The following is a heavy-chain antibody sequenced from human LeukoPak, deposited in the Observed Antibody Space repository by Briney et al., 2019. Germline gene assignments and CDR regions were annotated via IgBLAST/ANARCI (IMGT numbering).Heavy chain of an antibody. CDR3: ARGSATKFDY. CDR1: GGFISSGGYS. J-gene: IGHJ4*02. Sequence: SETLSLTCAVSGGFISSGGYSWSWIRQPPGRGLEWIGYIYHSGSTYYNPSLKSRVTISVDRSKNQFSLKLSSVTAADTAVYYCARGSATKFDYWGQGTMVTVSS. D-gene: IGHD1-1*01. CDR2: IYHSGST. V-gene: IGHV4-30-2*01.